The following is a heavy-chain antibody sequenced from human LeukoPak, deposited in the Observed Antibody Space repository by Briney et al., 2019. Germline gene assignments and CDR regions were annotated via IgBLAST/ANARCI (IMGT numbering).Heavy chain of an antibody. CDR1: GGSISSYY. Sequence: PSETLSLTCTVSGGSISSYYWSWIRQPPGKGLEWIGYIYYSGSTNYNPSLKSRVTISVDTSKNQFSLKLSSVTAADTAVYYCARHAGYSSSWSPFDYWDQGTLVTVSS. V-gene: IGHV4-59*08. J-gene: IGHJ4*02. CDR3: ARHAGYSSSWSPFDY. D-gene: IGHD6-13*01. CDR2: IYYSGST.